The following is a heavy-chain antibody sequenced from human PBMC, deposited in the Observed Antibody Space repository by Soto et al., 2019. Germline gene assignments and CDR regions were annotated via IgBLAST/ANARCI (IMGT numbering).Heavy chain of an antibody. V-gene: IGHV4-30-4*01. D-gene: IGHD7-27*01. J-gene: IGHJ5*02. CDR1: ELSFSKAGMG. CDR3: ARRITGGGERFDP. Sequence: KESSPVLVKPTETLTLTCSVSELSFSKAGMGVSWIRQAPGKDLEWIGFIYSNGNTNYNPSLMSRVTMSKDTSRNQFSLILSSVTAADTAVYYCARRITGGGERFDPWGRGTLVTVSS. CDR2: IYSNGNT.